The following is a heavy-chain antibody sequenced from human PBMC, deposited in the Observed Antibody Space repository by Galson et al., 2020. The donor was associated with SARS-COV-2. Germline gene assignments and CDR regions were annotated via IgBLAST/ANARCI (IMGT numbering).Heavy chain of an antibody. Sequence: GGSLRLSCVASGFAFNTYALTWVRQAPGKGLEWVSSITGGGTNTYVAESLKGRFTISRDNSKNTLYLEMSSLRPEDTAVYYCARDGWTRPYYYSLDVWGKGTTVTVSS. CDR3: ARDGWTRPYYYSLDV. D-gene: IGHD2-15*01. V-gene: IGHV3-23*01. CDR2: ITGGGTNT. CDR1: GFAFNTYA. J-gene: IGHJ6*03.